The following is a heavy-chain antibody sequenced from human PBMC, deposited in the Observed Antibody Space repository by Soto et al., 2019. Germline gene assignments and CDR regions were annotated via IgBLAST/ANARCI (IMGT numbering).Heavy chain of an antibody. CDR2: IYHSGST. CDR1: GGSISSGGYS. Sequence: SETLSLTCAVSGGSISSGGYSWSWIRQPPGKGLEWIGYIYHSGSTYYNPSLKSRVTISVDRSKNQFSLKLSSVTAADTAVYYCASGYGSKAFDIWGQGTMVTV. D-gene: IGHD5-12*01. J-gene: IGHJ3*02. CDR3: ASGYGSKAFDI. V-gene: IGHV4-30-2*01.